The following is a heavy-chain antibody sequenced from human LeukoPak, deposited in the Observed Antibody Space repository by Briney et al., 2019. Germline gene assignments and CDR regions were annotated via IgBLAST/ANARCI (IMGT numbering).Heavy chain of an antibody. CDR3: ARGSYDSRGYYSDYHFYMEH. Sequence: ASVTVSCKASGYTFTGYYLHWVRQAPGQGLEWMGWINPYNGDTNYSPKFKGRVTLTRDTSTTTSYMDLSRLTSDDTAVYFCARGSYDSRGYYSDYHFYMEHWGKGTTVTVSS. V-gene: IGHV1-2*02. CDR1: GYTFTGYY. CDR2: INPYNGDT. D-gene: IGHD3-22*01. J-gene: IGHJ6*03.